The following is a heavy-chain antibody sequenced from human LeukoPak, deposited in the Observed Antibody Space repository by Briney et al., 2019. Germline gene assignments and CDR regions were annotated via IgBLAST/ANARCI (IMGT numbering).Heavy chain of an antibody. D-gene: IGHD1-26*01. V-gene: IGHV1-69*01. CDR1: GGTFSSYA. Sequence: SVKASCKASGGTFSSYAISWVRQAPGQGLEWMGGIIPIFGTANYAQKFQGRVTITADESTSTAYMELSSLRSEDTAVYYCARDRVGATTGYFDYWGQGTLVTVSS. CDR2: IIPIFGTA. J-gene: IGHJ4*02. CDR3: ARDRVGATTGYFDY.